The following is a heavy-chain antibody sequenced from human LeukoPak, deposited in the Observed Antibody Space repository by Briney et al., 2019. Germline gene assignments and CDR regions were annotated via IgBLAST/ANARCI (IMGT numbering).Heavy chain of an antibody. D-gene: IGHD3-16*02. CDR1: GFTFTTYW. CDR3: AKLLSYDYVWGSYRYAQKIEDY. CDR2: ISYDGSNK. V-gene: IGHV3-30*18. Sequence: GGSLRLSCAASGFTFTTYWMSWVRQAPGKGLEWVAVISYDGSNKYYADSVKGRFTISRDNSKNTLYLQMNSLRAEDTAVYYCAKLLSYDYVWGSYRYAQKIEDYWGQGTLVTVSS. J-gene: IGHJ4*02.